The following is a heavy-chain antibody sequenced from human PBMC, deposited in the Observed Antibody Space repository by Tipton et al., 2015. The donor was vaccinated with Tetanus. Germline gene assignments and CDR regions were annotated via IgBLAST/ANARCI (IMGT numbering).Heavy chain of an antibody. D-gene: IGHD3-3*01. J-gene: IGHJ2*01. CDR3: ARRRSAVLSGAYHWYFDL. CDR1: GYSFTSYW. V-gene: IGHV5-51*01. Sequence: QLVQSGAEVKKSGESLKISCKASGYSFTSYWIGWVRQLPGRGLEWMGIVDPRDSQATYGPSFQGQVTLSADRSINVAYLQWGSLKASDTGLYYCARRRSAVLSGAYHWYFDLWGRGTLVGVSS. CDR2: VDPRDSQA.